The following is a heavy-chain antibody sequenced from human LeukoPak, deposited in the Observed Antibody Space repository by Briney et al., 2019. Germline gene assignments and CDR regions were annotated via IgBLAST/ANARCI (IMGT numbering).Heavy chain of an antibody. Sequence: SETLSLTCAVYGGSFSGYYWSWIRQPPGKGLEWIGEINHSGSTNYNPSLKSRVTISVDTSKNQFSLKLSSVTAADTAVYYCARAGYDSSGYYYDHLFDYWGQGTLVTVSS. V-gene: IGHV4-34*01. CDR2: INHSGST. J-gene: IGHJ4*02. CDR1: GGSFSGYY. D-gene: IGHD3-22*01. CDR3: ARAGYDSSGYYYDHLFDY.